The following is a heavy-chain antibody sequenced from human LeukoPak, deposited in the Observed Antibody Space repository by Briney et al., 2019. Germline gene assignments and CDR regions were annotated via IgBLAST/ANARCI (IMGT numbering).Heavy chain of an antibody. V-gene: IGHV3-21*01. CDR1: GFTFSSYN. J-gene: IGHJ3*02. CDR2: ISSGSSYI. Sequence: GGSLRLSCAASGFTFSSYNMNWVRQAPGKGLEWVSSISSGSSYIYYSDSVQGRFTISRDNAKNSLYLQMNSLRPEDTAIYYCARGQVTAVTGLASFDIWGQGTMVIVSS. D-gene: IGHD4-17*01. CDR3: ARGQVTAVTGLASFDI.